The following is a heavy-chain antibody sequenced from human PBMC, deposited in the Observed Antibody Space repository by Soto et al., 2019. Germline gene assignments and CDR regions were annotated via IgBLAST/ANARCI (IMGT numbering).Heavy chain of an antibody. V-gene: IGHV4-31*03. Sequence: SETLSLTCTVSGGSISSGGYYWSWIRQHPGKGLEWIGYIYYSGSTYYNPSLKSRVTISVDTSKNQFSLKLSSVTAADTAVYYCARSTIFGVVIVPDFDYWGQGTLVT. J-gene: IGHJ4*02. CDR2: IYYSGST. CDR3: ARSTIFGVVIVPDFDY. CDR1: GGSISSGGYY. D-gene: IGHD3-3*01.